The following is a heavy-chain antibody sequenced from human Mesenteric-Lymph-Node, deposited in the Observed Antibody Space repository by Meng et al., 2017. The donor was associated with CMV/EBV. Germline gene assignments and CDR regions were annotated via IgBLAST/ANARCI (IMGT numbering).Heavy chain of an antibody. CDR3: ARAARFGYDSSGFNHFDF. CDR2: IKHDGTEK. D-gene: IGHD3-22*01. J-gene: IGHJ4*02. Sequence: GESLKISCAASGFTFSNYWMTWVRQAPGKGLEWVASIKHDGTEKYFVHSVKGRFTISRDNAKNSLYVQMYSLRAEDTAIYYCARAARFGYDSSGFNHFDFWGQGTLVTVSS. V-gene: IGHV3-7*01. CDR1: GFTFSNYW.